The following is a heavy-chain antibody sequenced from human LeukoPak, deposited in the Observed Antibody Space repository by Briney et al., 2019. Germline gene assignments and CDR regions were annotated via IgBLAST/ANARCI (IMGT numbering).Heavy chain of an antibody. CDR1: GGSFSSYY. J-gene: IGHJ4*02. V-gene: IGHV4-59*01. CDR3: ASLRYFDWLAFDY. D-gene: IGHD3-9*01. CDR2: IYYSGST. Sequence: SETLSLTCAVYGGSFSSYYWSWIRQPPGKGLEWIGYIYYSGSTNYNPSLKSRVTVSVDTSKNQFSLKLSSVTAADTAVYYCASLRYFDWLAFDYWGQGTLVTVSS.